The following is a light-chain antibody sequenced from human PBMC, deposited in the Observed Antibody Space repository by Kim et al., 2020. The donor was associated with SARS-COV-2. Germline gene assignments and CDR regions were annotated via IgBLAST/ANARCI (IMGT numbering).Light chain of an antibody. J-gene: IGKJ2*01. CDR1: QSISHW. CDR3: QQYNTNWYT. V-gene: IGKV1-5*03. CDR2: KAS. Sequence: DVQMTQSPSTLSASVGDRVTITCRASQSISHWLAWYQQKPGKAPKLLIYKASSLESGVPLRFSGSGSGTEFTLTINSLQPDDFATYYCQQYNTNWYTFGQGTKLEI.